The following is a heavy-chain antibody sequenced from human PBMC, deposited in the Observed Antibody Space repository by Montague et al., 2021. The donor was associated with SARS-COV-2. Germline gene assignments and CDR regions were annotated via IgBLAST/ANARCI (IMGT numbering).Heavy chain of an antibody. CDR1: GGSISSYY. V-gene: IGHV4-4*07. CDR2: IYTSGTT. CDR3: AGGSGIINFYNSGMDV. D-gene: IGHD3-10*01. J-gene: IGHJ6*02. Sequence: SETLSLTCTVSGGSISSYYWSWIRQPAGKGLEWIGRIYTSGTTNYNPSLKSRVTMSVDTSKNQFSLKLGSVTAADTAVYYCAGGSGIINFYNSGMDVWGQGTTVTVSS.